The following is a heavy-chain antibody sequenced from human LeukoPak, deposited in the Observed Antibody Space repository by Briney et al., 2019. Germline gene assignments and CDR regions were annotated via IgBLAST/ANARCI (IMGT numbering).Heavy chain of an antibody. CDR2: IYYSGST. CDR3: ARAQARGAFSSQYYFGY. D-gene: IGHD1-26*01. Sequence: SQTLSLTCTVSGGSISSGGYYWSWIRQHPGKGLEWIGYIYYSGSTYYNPSLKSRVTISVDTSKNQFSLELSSVTAADTAVYYCARAQARGAFSSQYYFGYWGQGTLVTVSS. CDR1: GGSISSGGYY. J-gene: IGHJ4*02. V-gene: IGHV4-31*03.